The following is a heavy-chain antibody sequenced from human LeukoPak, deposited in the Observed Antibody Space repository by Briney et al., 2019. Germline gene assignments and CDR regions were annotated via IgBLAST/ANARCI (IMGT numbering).Heavy chain of an antibody. CDR1: GFTFSNYW. D-gene: IGHD5-24*01. CDR3: ARVSDPWLQLT. CDR2: IKQDGSEK. V-gene: IGHV3-7*05. J-gene: IGHJ5*02. Sequence: PGGSLRLSCAASGFTFSNYWMIWVRQAPGKGLEWVGNIKQDGSEKRYADSVRGRFSISRDNAQTSLYLQINSLRAEDTAVYYCARVSDPWLQLTWGQGTLVTVSS.